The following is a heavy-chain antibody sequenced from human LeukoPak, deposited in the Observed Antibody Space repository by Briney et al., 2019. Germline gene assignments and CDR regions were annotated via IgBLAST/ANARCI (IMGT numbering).Heavy chain of an antibody. CDR3: ARVRGYCSSTICYRYYFDY. Sequence: KSSETLSLTCTVSGYSISSGYYWGWIRQPPGQGLEWIGTIYHSGNTYYNPSLKSRVTISVDTSKNQFSLKLTSVTAADTAVYYCARVRGYCSSTICYRYYFDYWGQGTLVTVSS. V-gene: IGHV4-38-2*02. J-gene: IGHJ4*02. CDR1: GYSISSGYY. D-gene: IGHD2-2*01. CDR2: IYHSGNT.